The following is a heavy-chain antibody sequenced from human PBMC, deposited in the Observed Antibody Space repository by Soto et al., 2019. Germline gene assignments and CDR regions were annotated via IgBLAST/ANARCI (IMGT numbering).Heavy chain of an antibody. V-gene: IGHV1-18*01. CDR2: IKVSTGIT. D-gene: IGHD6-19*01. CDR3: ARHYSSDWHFVFDP. Sequence: QVQLMQSGAEVKEPGASVKVSCKASGYTFVNHGVSWVRQAPGQGLEWMGWIKVSTGITNYAGNFQGRVTMTTDTSTSTVYMELRSLRSADTAVYFCARHYSSDWHFVFDPWGQGTRVTVSS. CDR1: GYTFVNHG. J-gene: IGHJ5*02.